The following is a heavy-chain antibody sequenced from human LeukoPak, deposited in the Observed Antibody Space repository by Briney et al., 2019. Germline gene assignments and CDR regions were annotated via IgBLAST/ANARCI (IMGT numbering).Heavy chain of an antibody. D-gene: IGHD3-22*01. CDR3: ARLAYYFDTRGYYYVDY. J-gene: IGHJ4*02. CDR1: GGSFSGYY. CDR2: ITHSGST. Sequence: SETLSLTCAVYGGSFSGYYWSWIRQPPGKGLEWIGEITHSGSTNYNPSLKSRVTISVDTSKSQFSLKLSSVTAADTAVYYCARLAYYFDTRGYYYVDYWGQGTLVTVSS. V-gene: IGHV4-34*01.